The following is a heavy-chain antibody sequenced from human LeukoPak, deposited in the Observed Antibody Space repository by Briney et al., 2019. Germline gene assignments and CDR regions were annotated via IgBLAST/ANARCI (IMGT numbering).Heavy chain of an antibody. V-gene: IGHV4-31*03. Sequence: PSQTLSHTCTVSGGSISSGGYYWSWIRQHPGKGLEWIGYIYYSGSTYYNPSLKGRVTISVDTSKNQFSLKLSSVTAADTAVYYCAGGAGYCSSTSCYRNAFDIWGQGTMVTVSS. CDR1: GGSISSGGYY. CDR2: IYYSGST. CDR3: AGGAGYCSSTSCYRNAFDI. J-gene: IGHJ3*02. D-gene: IGHD2-2*02.